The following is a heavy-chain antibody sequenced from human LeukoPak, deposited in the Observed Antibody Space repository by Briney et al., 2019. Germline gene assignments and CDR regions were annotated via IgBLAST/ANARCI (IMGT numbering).Heavy chain of an antibody. D-gene: IGHD2-2*01. CDR1: GGSISSSSYY. Sequence: SETLSLTCTVSGGSISSSSYYWGWIRQPPGKGLEWIGSIYYSGSTYYNPSLKSRVTISVDTSKNQFSLKLSSVTAADTAVYYCARDRLRAVVPAAIDYWGQGTLVTVSS. CDR3: ARDRLRAVVPAAIDY. J-gene: IGHJ4*02. CDR2: IYYSGST. V-gene: IGHV4-39*07.